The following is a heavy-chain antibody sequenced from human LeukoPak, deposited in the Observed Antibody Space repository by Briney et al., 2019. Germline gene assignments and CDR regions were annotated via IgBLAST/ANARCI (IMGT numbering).Heavy chain of an antibody. CDR3: ARQDYDFWTVGYGKFDP. J-gene: IGHJ5*02. Sequence: GESLKISCKGSGYSFTSYWIGWVRQMPGKGLEWMGIIYPGDSDTRYSPSFQGQGTISADKSISTAYLQWSSLKASDTAMYYCARQDYDFWTVGYGKFDPWGQGTLVTVSS. D-gene: IGHD3-3*01. V-gene: IGHV5-51*01. CDR1: GYSFTSYW. CDR2: IYPGDSDT.